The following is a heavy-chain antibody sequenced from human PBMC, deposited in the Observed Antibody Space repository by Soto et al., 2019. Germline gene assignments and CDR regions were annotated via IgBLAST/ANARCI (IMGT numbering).Heavy chain of an antibody. J-gene: IGHJ4*02. D-gene: IGHD4-17*01. V-gene: IGHV1-18*01. CDR3: ARSPNFYGDNVSPFDY. Sequence: ASVKVSCKASGYTFSSYAISWVRQAPGQGLEWMGWISGYNGDTKYAQKLQGRVTMTTDTSTSTAYMEVRSLRSDDTAVYHCARSPNFYGDNVSPFDYWGQGTLVTVSS. CDR1: GYTFSSYA. CDR2: ISGYNGDT.